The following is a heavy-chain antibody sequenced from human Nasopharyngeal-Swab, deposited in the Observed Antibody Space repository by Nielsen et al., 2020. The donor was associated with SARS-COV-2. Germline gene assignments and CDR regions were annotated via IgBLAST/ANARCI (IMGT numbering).Heavy chain of an antibody. CDR3: AREVWQRRLHTLDY. J-gene: IGHJ4*02. CDR1: GGSLSNYY. Sequence: SETLSLTCTVSGGSLSNYYWSWIRQPPGKGLEWLGYIHYTANTNYNPSLKSRLTMSVDASKNQFSLKLRSVTAADTAVYFCAREVWQRRLHTLDYWGLGTLVTVSS. D-gene: IGHD4-17*01. CDR2: IHYTANT. V-gene: IGHV4-59*01.